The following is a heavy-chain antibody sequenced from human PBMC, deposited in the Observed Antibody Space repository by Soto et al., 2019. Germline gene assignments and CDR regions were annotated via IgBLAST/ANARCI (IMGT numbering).Heavy chain of an antibody. V-gene: IGHV4-39*01. D-gene: IGHD6-19*01. CDR1: GGSISSSSYY. Sequence: SETLSLTCTVSGGSISSSSYYWGWIRQPPGKGLEWIGSIYYSGSTYYNPSLKSRVTISVDTSKNQFSLKLSSVTAADTAVYYCARLKGIAVAGMIIGTFCFDDWGQGTLVTVSS. CDR2: IYYSGST. J-gene: IGHJ4*02. CDR3: ARLKGIAVAGMIIGTFCFDD.